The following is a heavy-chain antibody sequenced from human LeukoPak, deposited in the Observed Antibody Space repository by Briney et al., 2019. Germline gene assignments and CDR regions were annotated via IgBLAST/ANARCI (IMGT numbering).Heavy chain of an antibody. CDR1: GGSISSYY. J-gene: IGHJ3*02. CDR2: IYYSGST. Sequence: PSETLSLTCTVSGGSISSYYWSWIRQPPGKGLEWIGYIYYSGSTNYNPSLKSRVTISVDTSKNQFSLKLSSVTAADTAVYYCARGVITGRVHGAFDIWGQGTMVTVSS. D-gene: IGHD1-20*01. CDR3: ARGVITGRVHGAFDI. V-gene: IGHV4-59*12.